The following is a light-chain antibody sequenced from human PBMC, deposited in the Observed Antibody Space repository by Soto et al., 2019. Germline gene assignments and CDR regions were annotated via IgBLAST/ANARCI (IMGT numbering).Light chain of an antibody. J-gene: IGKJ2*01. Sequence: IRMTQSPSSVSASVGDRVTITCRASQSFXSWLAWYQQKPGKAPKLLXYAASNLHSGVPSRLSGSGSGTDFTLTISSLQPEDFATYYCQQSYSSTYTFGQGTKVDIK. CDR2: AAS. V-gene: IGKV1-39*01. CDR1: QSFXSW. CDR3: QQSYSSTYT.